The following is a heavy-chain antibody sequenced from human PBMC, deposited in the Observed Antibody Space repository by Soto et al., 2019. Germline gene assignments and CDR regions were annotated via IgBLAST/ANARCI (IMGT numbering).Heavy chain of an antibody. CDR3: AAGYSTGLDAFDI. CDR1: GYDFANFW. Sequence: GGSLKISCKGSGYDFANFWIGWVRQMPGKGLEWMGMIFPGDSDTKNSPSLEGQITMSVDKSDSSAYLQWRSLKASDTAIYYCAAGYSTGLDAFDIWGQGTMVTV. CDR2: IFPGDSDT. D-gene: IGHD2-8*02. J-gene: IGHJ3*02. V-gene: IGHV5-51*01.